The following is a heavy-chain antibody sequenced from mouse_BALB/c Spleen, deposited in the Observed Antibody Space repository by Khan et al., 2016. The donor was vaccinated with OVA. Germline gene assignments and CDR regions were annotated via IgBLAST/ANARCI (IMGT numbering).Heavy chain of an antibody. D-gene: IGHD1-1*01. CDR2: INTGGAYT. J-gene: IGHJ3*01. Sequence: EVQLVESGGDFVRPGGSLKLSCAASGFTFSTYGMSWVRQTPDKRLEWVATINTGGAYTYYPDTVKGRFTISRDNAKNTLYLQWSSLKSEDTAIYYCARLAYYYNSEGFAYWGRGTLVTISA. CDR3: ARLAYYYNSEGFAY. CDR1: GFTFSTYG. V-gene: IGHV5-6*01.